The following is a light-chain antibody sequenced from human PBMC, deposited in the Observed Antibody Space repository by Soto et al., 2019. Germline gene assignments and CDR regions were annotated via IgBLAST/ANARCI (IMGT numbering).Light chain of an antibody. Sequence: DIVMTQSPDSLAVSLGERATIDCKSSQSLLYSPNNKNYLAWYQQKPGQPPKLLIYWASTRESGVPDRFTGGGSVADCTVSIDCLQAEDVAVYYCQQYYYAPQTFGRGTKVEIK. V-gene: IGKV4-1*01. CDR1: QSLLYSPNNKNY. CDR3: QQYYYAPQT. CDR2: WAS. J-gene: IGKJ1*01.